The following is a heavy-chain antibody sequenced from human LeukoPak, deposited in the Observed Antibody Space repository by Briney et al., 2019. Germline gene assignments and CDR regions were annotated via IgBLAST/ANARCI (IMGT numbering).Heavy chain of an antibody. CDR3: AELGITMIGGV. V-gene: IGHV3-48*03. D-gene: IGHD3-10*02. Sequence: GGSLRLSCAASGFTFSSYEMNWVRQAPGKGLEWVSYISSSGSTIYYADPVKGRFTISRDNAKNSLYLQMNSLRAEDTAVYYCAELGITMIGGVWGRGTTVTISS. J-gene: IGHJ6*04. CDR2: ISSSGSTI. CDR1: GFTFSSYE.